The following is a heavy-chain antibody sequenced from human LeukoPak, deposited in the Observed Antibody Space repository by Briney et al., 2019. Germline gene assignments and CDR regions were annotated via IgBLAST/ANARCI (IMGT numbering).Heavy chain of an antibody. D-gene: IGHD3-9*01. V-gene: IGHV3-33*01. J-gene: IGHJ4*02. CDR1: GFTFSSYG. CDR3: ARGPDYDILTGYYTRGFDY. CDR2: IWYDGSNK. Sequence: PGRSLRLSCAASGFTFSSYGTHWVRQAPGKGLEWVAVIWYDGSNKYYADSVKGRFTISRDNSKNTLYLQMNSLRAEDTAVYYCARGPDYDILTGYYTRGFDYWGQGTLVTVSS.